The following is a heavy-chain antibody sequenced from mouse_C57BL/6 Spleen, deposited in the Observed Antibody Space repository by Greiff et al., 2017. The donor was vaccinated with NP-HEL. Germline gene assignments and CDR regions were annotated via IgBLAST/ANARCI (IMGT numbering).Heavy chain of an antibody. CDR1: GYSITSGYY. V-gene: IGHV3-6*01. CDR2: ISYDGSN. CDR3: ARGNYGYDGGFAY. J-gene: IGHJ3*01. D-gene: IGHD2-2*01. Sequence: EVKLQESGPGLVKPSQSLSLTCSVTGYSITSGYYWNWIRQFPGNKLEWMGYISYDGSNNYNPSLKNRISITRDTSKNQFFLKLNSVTTEDTATYYCARGNYGYDGGFAYWGQGTLVTVSA.